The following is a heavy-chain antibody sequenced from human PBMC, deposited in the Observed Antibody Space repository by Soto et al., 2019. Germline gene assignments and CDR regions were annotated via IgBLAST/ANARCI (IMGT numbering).Heavy chain of an antibody. J-gene: IGHJ4*02. CDR2: IYYTGNT. Sequence: SETLSLTCTVSGGSISSTSYYWGWIRQPPGKGLEWVGTIYYTGNTYYNPSLRSRLTMSVDTSQNQFSLRLSSVTAADTAVYYCARATPYGSAWGSDHWGQGTLVTVSS. V-gene: IGHV4-39*01. CDR3: ARATPYGSAWGSDH. CDR1: GGSISSTSYY. D-gene: IGHD6-19*01.